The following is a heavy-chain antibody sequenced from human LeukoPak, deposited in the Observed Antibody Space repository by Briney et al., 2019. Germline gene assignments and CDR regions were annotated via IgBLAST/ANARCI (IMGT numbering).Heavy chain of an antibody. D-gene: IGHD2-8*01. CDR2: IKHDGSEK. CDR1: GFPFDRYW. J-gene: IGHJ4*02. V-gene: IGHV3-7*01. CDR3: ARQPINEPFVDF. Sequence: GGSLRLSCAASGFPFDRYWMSWVRLAPGKGLEWVANIKHDGSEKKFVDSVKGRFTISRDNAENSLYLQMNSLRAEDTAVYYGARQPINEPFVDFWGQGTLVTVSS.